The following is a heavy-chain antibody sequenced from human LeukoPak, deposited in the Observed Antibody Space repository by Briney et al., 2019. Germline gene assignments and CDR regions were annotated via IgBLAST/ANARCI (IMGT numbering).Heavy chain of an antibody. D-gene: IGHD3-16*01. CDR3: ARHYYDYVWGSYGIDY. J-gene: IGHJ4*02. V-gene: IGHV5-51*01. Sequence: GESLKISCKGSGYNFTNYWIGWVRQMPGKGLEWMGIIYPGDSDTTYSPSFQGQVTISADKSISTAYLQWSSLKASDTAMYYCARHYYDYVWGSYGIDYWGQGTLVTVSS. CDR2: IYPGDSDT. CDR1: GYNFTNYW.